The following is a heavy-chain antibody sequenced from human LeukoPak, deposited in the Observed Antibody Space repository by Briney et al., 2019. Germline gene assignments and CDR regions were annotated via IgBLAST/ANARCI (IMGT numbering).Heavy chain of an antibody. V-gene: IGHV4-59*01. CDR2: IYYSGST. J-gene: IGHJ4*02. CDR1: GGSIVSYY. Sequence: SETLSLTCTVSGGSIVSYYWSWFRQPPGKGLEWIGYIYYSGSTNYNPSLKSRVTISVDTSKNQFSLKLSSVTAADTAVYYCARGGIAAAPFDYWGQGTLVTVSS. D-gene: IGHD6-13*01. CDR3: ARGGIAAAPFDY.